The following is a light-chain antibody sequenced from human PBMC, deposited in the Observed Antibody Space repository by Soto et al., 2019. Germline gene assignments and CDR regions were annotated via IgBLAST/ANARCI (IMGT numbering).Light chain of an antibody. V-gene: IGLV2-14*01. CDR2: EVS. J-gene: IGLJ1*01. Sequence: QSALTQPASVSGSPGQSITISCTGTSSDVGAYNYVSWYQQRPGKAPKLMIYEVSNRPSGVSNRFSGSKSGNTASLTISGLQAEDEADYYCSSYTSSSTDVFGTGTKVTVL. CDR3: SSYTSSSTDV. CDR1: SSDVGAYNY.